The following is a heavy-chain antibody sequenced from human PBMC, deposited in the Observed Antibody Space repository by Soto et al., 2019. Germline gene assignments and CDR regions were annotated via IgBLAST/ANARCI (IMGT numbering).Heavy chain of an antibody. V-gene: IGHV1-8*02. J-gene: IGHJ5*02. CDR2: MNPGSGKT. D-gene: IGHD6-13*01. CDR1: GYTFINYD. Sequence: QVQFVQSGAEVKEPGASVRGSCKASGYTFINYDISWVRQATGQGLEWMGWMNPGSGKTGYANKFQGRVTITRDASTSTAHQELSSLTSEATALYYCARMASDGTLSWFDPWGQGTLVTVSS. CDR3: ARMASDGTLSWFDP.